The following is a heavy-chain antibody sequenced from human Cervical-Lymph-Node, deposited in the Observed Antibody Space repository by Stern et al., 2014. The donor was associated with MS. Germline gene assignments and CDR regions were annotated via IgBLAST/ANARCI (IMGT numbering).Heavy chain of an antibody. D-gene: IGHD6-19*01. Sequence: VQLVESGAEVKRPGSSVNVSCKASGGTFNRFAFSWVRKAPGQGLEWMGGIIPMSGKASYAQKFQDRVKLNADESTSTAYMELSSLRSEDAAVYYCASSYTGWDNPYHFYGMDVWGQGTAVTVSS. CDR2: IIPMSGKA. CDR1: GGTFNRFA. J-gene: IGHJ6*02. CDR3: ASSYTGWDNPYHFYGMDV. V-gene: IGHV1-69*01.